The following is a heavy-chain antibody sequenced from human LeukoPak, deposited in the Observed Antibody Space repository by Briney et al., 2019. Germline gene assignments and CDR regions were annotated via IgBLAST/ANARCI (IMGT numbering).Heavy chain of an antibody. D-gene: IGHD3-16*01. V-gene: IGHV4-39*02. J-gene: IGHJ4*02. Sequence: PSETLSLTCTVSGGSISSSSYYWGWIRQPPGKGLEWIGSIYYSGSTYYNPSLKSRVTISVDTSKNQFSLQLTSVTAADTAVYYCAREGGPYRPLDYSGQGTLVTVS. CDR3: AREGGPYRPLDY. CDR1: GGSISSSSYY. CDR2: IYYSGST.